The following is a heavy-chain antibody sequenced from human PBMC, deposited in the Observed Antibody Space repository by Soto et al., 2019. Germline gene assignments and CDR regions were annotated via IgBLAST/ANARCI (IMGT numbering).Heavy chain of an antibody. V-gene: IGHV1-2*04. CDR1: GYSFTNYG. Sequence: SVKVSCKASGYSFTNYGFRWVRQVPGQGLEWIGWINPKSGGTHYAQNFQGWVTMARDTSISTAYMELSRLKSDDTAVYYCARGYCSGTSCYAANYYYYMDVWGTGTTVTVSS. D-gene: IGHD2-2*01. J-gene: IGHJ6*03. CDR3: ARGYCSGTSCYAANYYYYMDV. CDR2: INPKSGGT.